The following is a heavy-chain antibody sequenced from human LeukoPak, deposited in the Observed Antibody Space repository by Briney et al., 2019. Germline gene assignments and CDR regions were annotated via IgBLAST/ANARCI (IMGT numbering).Heavy chain of an antibody. CDR3: AKAIAAPYYFDY. CDR2: IRYDGSNK. CDR1: GFTFSSYG. V-gene: IGHV3-30*02. D-gene: IGHD6-6*01. J-gene: IGHJ4*02. Sequence: PGGSLRLSCAASGFTFSSYGMHWVRQAPGKGLEWVAFIRYDGSNKYYADSVKGRFTISRDNSKNTLYLQMNSLRAEDTAVYYCAKAIAAPYYFDYWGQGTLVTVSS.